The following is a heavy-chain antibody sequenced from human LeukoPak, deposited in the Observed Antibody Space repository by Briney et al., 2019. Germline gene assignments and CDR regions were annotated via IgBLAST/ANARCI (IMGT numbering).Heavy chain of an antibody. CDR3: AREALVVPPPMDY. D-gene: IGHD3-22*01. CDR2: IKSKTDGGTT. J-gene: IGHJ4*02. V-gene: IGHV3-15*07. CDR1: GFTFSNAW. Sequence: GGSLRLSCAASGFTFSNAWMNWVRQAPGKGLEWVGRIKSKTDGGTTDYAAPVKGRFTISRDNSKNTLYLQMNSLRAEDTAVYYCAREALVVPPPMDYWGQGTLVTVSS.